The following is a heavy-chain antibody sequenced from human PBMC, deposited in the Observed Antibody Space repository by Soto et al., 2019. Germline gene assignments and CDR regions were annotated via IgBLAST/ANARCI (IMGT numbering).Heavy chain of an antibody. CDR1: GGTFSSYT. V-gene: IGHV1-69*08. J-gene: IGHJ4*02. CDR2: IIPILGTA. CDR3: ARVAGYYDFWSGPSTH. Sequence: QVQLVQSGAEVKKPGSSVKVSCKASGGTFSSYTISWVRQAPGQGLEWMGRIIPILGTANYAQKFQGRVTITADKSTSTAYMELSSLRSEDTAVYYCARVAGYYDFWSGPSTHWGQGTLVTVSS. D-gene: IGHD3-3*01.